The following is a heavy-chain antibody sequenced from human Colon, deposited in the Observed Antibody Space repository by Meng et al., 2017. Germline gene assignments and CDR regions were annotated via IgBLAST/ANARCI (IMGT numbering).Heavy chain of an antibody. Sequence: QRKGSGPRLVRPSETLFLTCTLSGGSVSSPSYYWSWIRQTPGKGLEWIGYVYYTGSANYNPSLKSRVTISVDTSKNHFSLNLTSVTAADTAVYYCARGRGSYSSIDFWGQGTLVTVSS. D-gene: IGHD1-26*01. V-gene: IGHV4-61*03. CDR3: ARGRGSYSSIDF. J-gene: IGHJ4*02. CDR2: VYYTGSA. CDR1: GGSVSSPSYY.